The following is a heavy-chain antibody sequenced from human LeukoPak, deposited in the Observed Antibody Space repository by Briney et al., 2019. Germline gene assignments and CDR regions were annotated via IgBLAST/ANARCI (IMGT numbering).Heavy chain of an antibody. CDR1: GVTLSPYG. CDR2: ISYEGGTQ. Sequence: GGSLRLSCAASGVTLSPYGMHWVRQAPGKGLEWVAVISYEGGTQHYADSVKGRFTISRDNAKNSLTLQMNSLRAEDTAVYYCARDLKYYDSSGFDYWGQGTLVTVSS. CDR3: ARDLKYYDSSGFDY. J-gene: IGHJ4*02. D-gene: IGHD3-22*01. V-gene: IGHV3-30*03.